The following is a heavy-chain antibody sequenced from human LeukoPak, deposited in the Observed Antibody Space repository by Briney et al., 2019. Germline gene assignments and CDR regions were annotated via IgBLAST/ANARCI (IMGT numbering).Heavy chain of an antibody. CDR2: MNPNSGNT. CDR1: GYTFTSYD. CDR3: ARHAIYGVYNYYYYYMDV. Sequence: ASVKVSCKASGYTFTSYDINWVRQATGQGLEWMGWMNPNSGNTGYAQKFQGRVTMTRNTSISTAYMELSSLRSEDTAVYYCARHAIYGVYNYYYYYMDVWGRGTTVTVSS. V-gene: IGHV1-8*01. J-gene: IGHJ6*03. D-gene: IGHD3-3*01.